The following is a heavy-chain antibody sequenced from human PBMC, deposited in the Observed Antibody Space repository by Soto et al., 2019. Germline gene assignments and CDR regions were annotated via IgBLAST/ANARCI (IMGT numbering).Heavy chain of an antibody. V-gene: IGHV3-30*18. CDR1: GFTFSSYG. CDR2: IAYDGSNK. D-gene: IGHD3-10*01. Sequence: QVQLVESGGGVVQPGRSLRLSCAASGFTFSSYGMHWVRQAPGKGLEWVAVIAYDGSNKYYADSVKGRFTISRDNSKNTLYPQMNILRAEDTAVYYCAKDRGGLWFGGDDAFDIWGQGTMVTVSS. J-gene: IGHJ3*02. CDR3: AKDRGGLWFGGDDAFDI.